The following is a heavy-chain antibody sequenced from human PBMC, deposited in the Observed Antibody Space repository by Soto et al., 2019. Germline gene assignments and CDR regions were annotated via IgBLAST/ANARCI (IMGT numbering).Heavy chain of an antibody. CDR1: GFPFSNAW. CDR3: TTDGGIQLWFGDYYYYYGMDV. J-gene: IGHJ6*02. Sequence: GGSLRLSCAASGFPFSNAWMNWVRQAPGKGLEWVGRIKSKTDGGTTDYAAPVKGRFTISRDDSKNTLYLQMNSLKTEDTAVYYCTTDGGIQLWFGDYYYYYGMDVWGQGTTVTVSS. V-gene: IGHV3-15*07. CDR2: IKSKTDGGTT. D-gene: IGHD5-18*01.